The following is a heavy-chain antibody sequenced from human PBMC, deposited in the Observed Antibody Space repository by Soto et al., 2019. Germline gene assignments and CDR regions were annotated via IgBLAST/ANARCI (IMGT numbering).Heavy chain of an antibody. CDR1: GYSFTSYW. J-gene: IGHJ4*02. Sequence: GESLKISCKGSGYSFTSYWIGWVRQVPGKGLEWMAIIHPGDSDTRYSPSFQGLVTVSADRSINTAYLHWSSLKASDTAMYYCARETDGTTFDYWGQGTMVTVSS. CDR3: ARETDGTTFDY. V-gene: IGHV5-51*01. CDR2: IHPGDSDT. D-gene: IGHD1-7*01.